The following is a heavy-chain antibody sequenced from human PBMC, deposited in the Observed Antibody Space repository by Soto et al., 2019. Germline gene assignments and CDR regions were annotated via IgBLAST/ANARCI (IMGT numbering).Heavy chain of an antibody. CDR2: INAGNGNT. D-gene: IGHD4-4*01. J-gene: IGHJ6*02. CDR1: GYTFTSYA. Sequence: GASVKVSCEASGYTFTSYAMHWVRQAPGQRLEWMGWINAGNGNTKYSQKFQGRVTITRDTSASTAYMELSSLRSEDTAVYYCASSYSNYALIDYYYYGMDVWGQGTTVTVSS. CDR3: ASSYSNYALIDYYYYGMDV. V-gene: IGHV1-3*01.